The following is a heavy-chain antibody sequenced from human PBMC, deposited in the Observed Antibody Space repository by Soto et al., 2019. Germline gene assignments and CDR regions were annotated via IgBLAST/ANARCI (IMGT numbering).Heavy chain of an antibody. CDR1: GFTFSNYW. CDR2: IAADGSNT. Sequence: EVQLVESGGGLVQPGGSLRISCAASGFTFSNYWMYWVRKVPGKGLVWVSRIAADGSNTAYADSVEGRFSISRDNAKNTLSLQMNTLRPDDTALYYFANTRAPFLRDGLEYWRQGTVVTVSS. D-gene: IGHD1-1*01. J-gene: IGHJ1*01. V-gene: IGHV3-74*01. CDR3: ANTRAPFLRDGLEY.